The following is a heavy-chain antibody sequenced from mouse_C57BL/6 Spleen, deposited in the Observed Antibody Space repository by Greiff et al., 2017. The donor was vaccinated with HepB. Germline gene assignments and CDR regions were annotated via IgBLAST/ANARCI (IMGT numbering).Heavy chain of an antibody. Sequence: QVQLQQSGAELARPGASVKLSCKASGYTFTSYGISWVKQRTGQGLEWIGEIYPRSGNTYYNEKFKGKATLTADKSSSTAYMELRSLTSEDSAVYFCARLPKTDQATAWFAYWGQGTLVTVSA. CDR3: ARLPKTDQATAWFAY. CDR2: IYPRSGNT. D-gene: IGHD3-2*02. J-gene: IGHJ3*01. V-gene: IGHV1-81*01. CDR1: GYTFTSYG.